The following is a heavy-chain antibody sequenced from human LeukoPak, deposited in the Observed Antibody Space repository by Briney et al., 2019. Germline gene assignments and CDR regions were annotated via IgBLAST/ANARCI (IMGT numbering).Heavy chain of an antibody. V-gene: IGHV1-18*01. CDR2: ISAYNGNT. CDR3: ARDSGTRITGTPGFDP. Sequence: ASVKVSCKASGYTFTSYGISWVRQAPGQGLEWMGWISAYNGNTNYAQKLQGRVTMTTDTSTSTAYMELRSPRSDDTAVYYCARDSGTRITGTPGFDPWGQGTLVTVSS. J-gene: IGHJ5*02. D-gene: IGHD1-20*01. CDR1: GYTFTSYG.